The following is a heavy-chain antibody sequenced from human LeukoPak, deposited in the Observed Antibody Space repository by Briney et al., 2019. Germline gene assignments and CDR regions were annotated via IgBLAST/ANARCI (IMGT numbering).Heavy chain of an antibody. J-gene: IGHJ6*03. Sequence: GGSLRLSCAASGFTFSNYWMHWVRQGPGQVLVWVSRVTSDVSRTSYADSVKGRFTISRDNAKNTLYLQMNSLRAEDTAVYYCARVVTIAAAGIYYMDVWGKGTTVTVSS. CDR2: VTSDVSRT. V-gene: IGHV3-74*01. CDR1: GFTFSNYW. D-gene: IGHD6-13*01. CDR3: ARVVTIAAAGIYYMDV.